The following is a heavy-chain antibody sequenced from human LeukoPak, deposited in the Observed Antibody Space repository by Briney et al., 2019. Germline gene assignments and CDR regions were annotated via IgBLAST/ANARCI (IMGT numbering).Heavy chain of an antibody. CDR3: ASNLYCSGGSCYRGEIGY. V-gene: IGHV1-18*01. CDR1: GYTFTNYG. J-gene: IGHJ4*02. CDR2: ISAYNGNT. D-gene: IGHD2-15*01. Sequence: ASVKVSCKASGYTFTNYGISWVRQAPGQGLEWMGWISAYNGNTNYAQKPQGRVTMTTDTSTSTAYMELRSLRSDDTAVYYCASNLYCSGGSCYRGEIGYWGQGTLVTVSS.